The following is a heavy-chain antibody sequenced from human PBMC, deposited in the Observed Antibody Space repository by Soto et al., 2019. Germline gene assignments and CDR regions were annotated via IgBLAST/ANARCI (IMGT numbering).Heavy chain of an antibody. Sequence: ASLKVSCKASGYTFTSYGIGWVRQAPGQMLEWMGWSSAYNGNTEYAQKLQGRVTMTTDTSTSTAYMELRSLRYDDTAVYYCARGRDDFWSGYYVDADYWGQATLVTVSS. CDR2: SSAYNGNT. CDR3: ARGRDDFWSGYYVDADY. D-gene: IGHD3-3*01. V-gene: IGHV1-18*01. J-gene: IGHJ4*02. CDR1: GYTFTSYG.